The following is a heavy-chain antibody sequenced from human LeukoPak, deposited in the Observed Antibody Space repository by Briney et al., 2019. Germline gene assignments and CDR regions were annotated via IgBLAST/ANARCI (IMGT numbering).Heavy chain of an antibody. Sequence: ASVKVSCKASGYTFTRSGISGVRQAPGQGLEWMGWINGHNANTNYAQKFQGRLPMTTDTSTSTAYTELRSLRSDNTAVYYCARDHYYYDSSGLIEGDYWGQGTLVTVSS. CDR3: ARDHYYYDSSGLIEGDY. CDR1: GYTFTRSG. CDR2: INGHNANT. D-gene: IGHD3-22*01. V-gene: IGHV1-18*01. J-gene: IGHJ4*02.